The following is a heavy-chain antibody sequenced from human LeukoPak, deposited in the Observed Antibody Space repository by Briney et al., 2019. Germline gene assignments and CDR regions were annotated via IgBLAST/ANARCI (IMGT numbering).Heavy chain of an antibody. CDR2: MNPDNGGT. V-gene: IGHV1-2*02. Sequence: ASVKVSCKASGYTFTVYFMHWVRQAPGQGLEWMGLMNPDNGGTHYAQKFQGRVTMTRDSSINTAYMELSRLTSDDTAVYYCATLGGHSLAAQNGYWGQGTLVTVSS. J-gene: IGHJ4*02. CDR3: ATLGGHSLAAQNGY. CDR1: GYTFTVYF. D-gene: IGHD3-16*01.